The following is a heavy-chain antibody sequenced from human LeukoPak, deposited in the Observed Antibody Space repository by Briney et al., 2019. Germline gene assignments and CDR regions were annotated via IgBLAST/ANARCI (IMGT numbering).Heavy chain of an antibody. V-gene: IGHV3-21*06. D-gene: IGHD3-16*01. CDR2: ISSSSDCI. J-gene: IGHJ3*01. CDR3: ARDFGPRLYAFDV. CDR1: GFTFSAHS. Sequence: GGSLRLSCAASGFTFSAHSMNWVRQAPGKGLEWVSLISSSSDCIKYADSVKGRFTISRDNAKNSLYLQMNSLRAEDTAVYFCARDFGPRLYAFDVWGQGTMITVSS.